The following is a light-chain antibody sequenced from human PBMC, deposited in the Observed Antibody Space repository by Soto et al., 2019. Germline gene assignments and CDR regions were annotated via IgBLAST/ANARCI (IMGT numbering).Light chain of an antibody. CDR3: SSYTSTITWV. V-gene: IGLV2-14*01. CDR1: ASDVGDHNY. Sequence: QSVLTQPASVSGSPGQSITISCTGTASDVGDHNYVSWYQHHPGKAPKLMIYDVSNRPSGVSDRFSGSKSGNSASLTISGFQAQDEAEYYYSSYTSTITWVFGGGTKLTVL. J-gene: IGLJ3*02. CDR2: DVS.